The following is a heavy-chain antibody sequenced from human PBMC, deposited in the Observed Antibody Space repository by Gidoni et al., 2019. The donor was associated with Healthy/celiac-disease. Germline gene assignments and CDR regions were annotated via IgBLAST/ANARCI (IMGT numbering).Heavy chain of an antibody. CDR2: IRSKAYGGKT. J-gene: IGHJ6*03. CDR3: TRDGEDSVVVPAASPYYYYYYMDV. Sequence: EVQLVESVGGLVQPGLSLRLSCPASGFTFGYYSMSWVRTAPWKGLEWVGFIRSKAYGGKTEYAASVKGRLTISRDDYKSIAYLQMNSLKTEDTAVYYCTRDGEDSVVVPAASPYYYYYYMDVWGKGTTVTVSS. D-gene: IGHD2-2*01. V-gene: IGHV3-49*02. CDR1: GFTFGYYS.